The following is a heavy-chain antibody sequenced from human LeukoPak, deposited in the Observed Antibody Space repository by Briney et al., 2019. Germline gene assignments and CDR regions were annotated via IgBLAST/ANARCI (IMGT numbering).Heavy chain of an antibody. CDR1: GFTVSGNY. V-gene: IGHV3-53*01. CDR3: ARRAGGYSHPYDY. CDR2: IYSGGTT. Sequence: GGSLRLSCTASGFTVSGNYMSWVRQAPGKGLEWVSLIYSGGTTYYADSGKGRFTISRDNSKNTLYLQMNSLRAEDTAVYYCARRAGGYSHPYDYWGQGILVTVSS. J-gene: IGHJ4*02. D-gene: IGHD4-23*01.